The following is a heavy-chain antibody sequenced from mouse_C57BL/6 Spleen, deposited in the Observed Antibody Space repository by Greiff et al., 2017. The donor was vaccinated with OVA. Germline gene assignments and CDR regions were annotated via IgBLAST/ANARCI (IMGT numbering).Heavy chain of an antibody. D-gene: IGHD1-1*01. J-gene: IGHJ1*03. CDR3: TTVYYGSSDWYFDV. Sequence: VQLQQPGAELVRPGSSVKLSCKASGYTFTSYWMDWVKQRPGQGLEWIGNIYPSDSETHYNQKFKDKATLTVDKSSSTAYMQLSSLTSEDSAVYYCTTVYYGSSDWYFDVWGTGTTVTVSS. V-gene: IGHV1-61*01. CDR2: IYPSDSET. CDR1: GYTFTSYW.